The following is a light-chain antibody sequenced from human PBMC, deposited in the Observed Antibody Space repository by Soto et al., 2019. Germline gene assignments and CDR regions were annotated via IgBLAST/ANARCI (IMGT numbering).Light chain of an antibody. V-gene: IGLV2-14*03. CDR2: EVF. CDR3: CSYTSTSTVV. J-gene: IGLJ2*01. CDR1: SSDVGGYNY. Sequence: QSVLTQPASVSGSPGQSITISCTGTSSDVGGYNYVSWYQQHPGQVPKLMIYEVFRRPSGISDRFSGSKSGNMASLTITGLQAEDEADYYCCSYTSTSTVVFGGGTKVTVL.